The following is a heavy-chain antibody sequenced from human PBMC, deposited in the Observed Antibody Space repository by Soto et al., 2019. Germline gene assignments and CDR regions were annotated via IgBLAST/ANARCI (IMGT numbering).Heavy chain of an antibody. Sequence: QVQLVQSGAEVKKPGTSVKVSCKASGYTFTSNGISWVRQAPGQGLEWMGWISTYNANTNYAQKLQGRVTMTRDTSTRIAYMELRNLRSDDTAVYYCARDGYGDYGYWGQGSLVTVSS. CDR2: ISTYNANT. CDR1: GYTFTSNG. CDR3: ARDGYGDYGY. D-gene: IGHD4-17*01. J-gene: IGHJ4*02. V-gene: IGHV1-18*01.